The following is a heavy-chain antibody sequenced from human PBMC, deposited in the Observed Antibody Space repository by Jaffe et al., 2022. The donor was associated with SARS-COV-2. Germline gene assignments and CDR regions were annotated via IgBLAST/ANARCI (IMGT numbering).Heavy chain of an antibody. D-gene: IGHD5-18*01. CDR1: GFTFSSYG. J-gene: IGHJ6*02. V-gene: IGHV3-33*01. Sequence: QVQLVESGGGVVQPGRSLRLSCAASGFTFSSYGMHWVRQAPGKGLEWVAVIWYDGSNKYYADSVKGRFTISRDNSKNTLYLQMNSLRAEDTAVYYCARDQRKMLWLYGMDVWGQGTTVTVSS. CDR2: IWYDGSNK. CDR3: ARDQRKMLWLYGMDV.